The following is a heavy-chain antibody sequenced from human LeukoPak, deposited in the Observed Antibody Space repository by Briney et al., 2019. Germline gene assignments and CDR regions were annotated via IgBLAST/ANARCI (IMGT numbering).Heavy chain of an antibody. CDR1: GFTFSNYW. J-gene: IGHJ4*02. CDR3: TVSFDF. V-gene: IGHV3-7*01. Sequence: GGSLRLSCAASGFTFSNYWMSWVRQAPGKGLEGVANINRDGSDTYYVDSVKGRFTISRDNAKNSLYLQMDSLRAADTAVYYCTVSFDFWGQGTLVTVSS. CDR2: INRDGSDT. D-gene: IGHD5/OR15-5a*01.